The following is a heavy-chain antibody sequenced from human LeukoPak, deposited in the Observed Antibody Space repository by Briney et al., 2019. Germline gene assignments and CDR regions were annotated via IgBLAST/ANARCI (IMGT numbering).Heavy chain of an antibody. J-gene: IGHJ4*02. D-gene: IGHD5-24*01. CDR3: AKSVEMATIEGYYFDY. V-gene: IGHV5-51*01. Sequence: GESLKISCKGSGYNFTSYWIGWVRQMPGKGLESMGIIYPGDSDTRYSPSFQGQVTIAADKSISTAYLQWSSLKASDTAMYYCAKSVEMATIEGYYFDYWGQGTLVTVSS. CDR2: IYPGDSDT. CDR1: GYNFTSYW.